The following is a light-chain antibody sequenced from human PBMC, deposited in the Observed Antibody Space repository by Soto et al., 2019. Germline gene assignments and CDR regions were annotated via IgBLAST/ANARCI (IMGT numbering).Light chain of an antibody. V-gene: IGKV3-20*01. CDR3: QQYAASPLT. CDR2: RAS. J-gene: IGKJ4*01. CDR1: QSVSSNY. Sequence: EIVLTQSSGTLSLSPGERVILSCRASQSVSSNYLAWYQQKSGQAPRLLIYRASTRATGIPDRFSGSGSGTDFSLIISRLEPEDSAVYYCQQYAASPLTFGGGTKLEIK.